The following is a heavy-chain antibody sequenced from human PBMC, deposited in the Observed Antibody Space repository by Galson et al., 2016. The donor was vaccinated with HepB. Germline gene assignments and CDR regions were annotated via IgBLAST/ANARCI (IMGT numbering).Heavy chain of an antibody. D-gene: IGHD3-10*01. Sequence: SLRLSCAVSGVTFSSLSMNWVRQAPGKGLEWVSYLPSENNIKHYADSVRGRFTISRDNAKNSLYLQMNSLRAEDTAVYYCACNRRGVFLLDFWGQGTLVTVSS. CDR3: ACNRRGVFLLDF. CDR2: LPSENNIK. J-gene: IGHJ4*02. V-gene: IGHV3-48*01. CDR1: GVTFSSLS.